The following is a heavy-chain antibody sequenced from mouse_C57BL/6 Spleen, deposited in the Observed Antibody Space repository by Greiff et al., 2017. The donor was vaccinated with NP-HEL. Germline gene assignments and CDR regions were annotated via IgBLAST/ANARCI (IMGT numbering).Heavy chain of an antibody. V-gene: IGHV5-4*01. CDR1: GFTFSSYA. Sequence: EVQGVESGGGLVKPGGSLKLSCAASGFTFSSYAMSWVRQTPEKRLEWVATISDGGSYTYYPDNVKGRFTISRDNAKNNLYLQMSHLKSEDTAMYYCARDGGWGAMDYWGQGTSVTVSS. CDR3: ARDGGWGAMDY. J-gene: IGHJ4*01. D-gene: IGHD3-3*01. CDR2: ISDGGSYT.